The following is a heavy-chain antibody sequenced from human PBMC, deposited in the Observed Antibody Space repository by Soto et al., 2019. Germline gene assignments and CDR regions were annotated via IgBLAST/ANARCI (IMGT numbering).Heavy chain of an antibody. V-gene: IGHV3-30-3*01. J-gene: IGHJ6*02. CDR3: ARIQTYDSSGYYALYYYYYYGMDV. CDR2: ISYDGSNK. CDR1: GFTFSSYA. D-gene: IGHD3-22*01. Sequence: QVQLVESGGGVVQPGRSLRLSCAASGFTFSSYAMHWVRQAPGKGLEWVAVISYDGSNKYYADSVKGRFTISRDNSKNTLYLQMNSLRAEDTAVYYCARIQTYDSSGYYALYYYYYYGMDVWGQGTTVTVSS.